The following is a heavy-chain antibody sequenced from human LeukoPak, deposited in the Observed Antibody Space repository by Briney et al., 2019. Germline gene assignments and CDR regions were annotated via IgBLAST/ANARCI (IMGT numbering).Heavy chain of an antibody. Sequence: GGSLRLSCAASGFSFSTSWMSWVHQAPGKGPEWVANIKEDGSEKSYVDSVKGRSTISRDNAKNSLYLQMDSLRVEDTAVYYCARGGVSRAAFDVWGQGTMVTVSS. CDR1: GFSFSTSW. V-gene: IGHV3-7*05. J-gene: IGHJ3*01. CDR3: ARGGVSRAAFDV. CDR2: IKEDGSEK.